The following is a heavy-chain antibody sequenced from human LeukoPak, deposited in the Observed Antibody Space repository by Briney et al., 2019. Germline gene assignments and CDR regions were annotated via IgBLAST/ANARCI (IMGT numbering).Heavy chain of an antibody. CDR3: ARGVYCSSTSCYPKDYYYYYMDV. J-gene: IGHJ6*03. Sequence: PSETLSLTCSVSGYSISSYYWSWIRQPAGKGLEWIGRIYTSGSTNYNPSLKRRVTMSVDTSKNQFSLKLSSVTAADTAVYYCARGVYCSSTSCYPKDYYYYYMDVWGKGTTVTVSS. CDR1: GYSISSYY. CDR2: IYTSGST. D-gene: IGHD2-2*01. V-gene: IGHV4-4*07.